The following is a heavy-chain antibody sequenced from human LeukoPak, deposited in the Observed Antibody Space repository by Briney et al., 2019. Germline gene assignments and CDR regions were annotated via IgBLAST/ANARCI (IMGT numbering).Heavy chain of an antibody. CDR3: ARDRAWNYFDY. V-gene: IGHV3-30*03. Sequence: PGGSLRLSCAPSGFTFSRHGMHWVRQAPGKGLEWVAIISNDGSRKYYAHSVEGRFTISRDNSKNTLYLQMDSLRAEDTAVYYCARDRAWNYFDYWGQGTLLTVSS. D-gene: IGHD3-3*01. CDR1: GFTFSRHG. CDR2: ISNDGSRK. J-gene: IGHJ4*02.